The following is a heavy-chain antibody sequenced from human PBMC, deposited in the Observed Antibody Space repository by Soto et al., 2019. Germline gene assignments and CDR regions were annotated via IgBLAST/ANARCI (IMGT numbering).Heavy chain of an antibody. CDR1: GFTFSSYE. CDR2: ISSSGDTI. V-gene: IGHV3-48*03. J-gene: IGHJ6*02. Sequence: GGSLRLSCAASGFTFSSYEMNWVRQAPGKGLEWVSYISSSGDTIYYVHSVKGRFTISRDNAKNSLYLQMNGLRAEDTAVYYCGLHCRVPLDYYGMDVWGQGTTVTVSS. D-gene: IGHD5-12*01. CDR3: GLHCRVPLDYYGMDV.